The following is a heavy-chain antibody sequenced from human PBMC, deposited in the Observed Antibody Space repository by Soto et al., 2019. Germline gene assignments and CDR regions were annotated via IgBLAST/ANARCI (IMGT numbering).Heavy chain of an antibody. V-gene: IGHV3-23*01. Sequence: GGSLRLSCEGSGFTFSSFAMGWVRQAPGKGLEWLSSVSADGVSSFSADSVRGRFRVSRDNSKNTLFLQMRFLRVEDTAVYYCAKTRQAPVGTHFFDLWGQGTQVTVSS. CDR1: GFTFSSFA. J-gene: IGHJ4*02. CDR3: AKTRQAPVGTHFFDL. CDR2: VSADGVSS.